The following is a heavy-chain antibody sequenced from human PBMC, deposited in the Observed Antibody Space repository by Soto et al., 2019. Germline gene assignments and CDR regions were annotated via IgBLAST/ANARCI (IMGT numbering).Heavy chain of an antibody. CDR2: ILFDGSNE. CDR3: ARGSVYCISTSCSYGVDA. J-gene: IGHJ6*02. CDR1: GFTLSDSG. Sequence: PXGALTLSSTASGFTLSDSGMHWVRQAPGEGLHWLAVILFDGSNEHYADSVKGRFTISRDNAKNTLYRHMYSLRAGDTAVYYCARGSVYCISTSCSYGVDAWGQEPTVTVS. D-gene: IGHD2-15*01. V-gene: IGHV3-33*01.